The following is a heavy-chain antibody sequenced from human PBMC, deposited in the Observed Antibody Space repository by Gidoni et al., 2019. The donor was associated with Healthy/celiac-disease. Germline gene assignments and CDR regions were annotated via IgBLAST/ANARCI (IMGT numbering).Heavy chain of an antibody. V-gene: IGHV4-31*03. D-gene: IGHD2-2*01. J-gene: IGHJ4*02. CDR1: GGSISSGGYY. CDR2: IYYSGST. Sequence: QVQLQESGPGLVKPSQTLSLTCTVSGGSISSGGYYWSWIRQHPGKGLEWIGYIYYSGSTYYNPSLKSRVTISVDTSKNQFSLKLSSVTAADTAVYYCARERAYCSSTSCNDLDYWGQGTLVTVSS. CDR3: ARERAYCSSTSCNDLDY.